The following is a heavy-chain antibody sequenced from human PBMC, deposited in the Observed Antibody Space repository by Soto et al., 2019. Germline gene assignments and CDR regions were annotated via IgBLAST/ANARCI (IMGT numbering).Heavy chain of an antibody. CDR2: ISGSSSTI. J-gene: IGHJ3*02. Sequence: GGSLRLSCAASGFTFSSYSMNWVRQAPGKGLEWVSYISGSSSTIYYADSVKGRFTISRDNAKNSLYLQMNSLRAEDTAVYYCATDVRAFDIWGQGTMVTVSS. CDR1: GFTFSSYS. V-gene: IGHV3-48*01. CDR3: ATDVRAFDI.